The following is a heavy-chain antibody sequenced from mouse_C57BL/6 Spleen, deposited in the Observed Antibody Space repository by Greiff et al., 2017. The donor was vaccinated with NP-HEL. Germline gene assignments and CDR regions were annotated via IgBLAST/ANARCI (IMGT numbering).Heavy chain of an antibody. CDR2: ISSGSSTF. J-gene: IGHJ1*03. V-gene: IGHV5-17*01. CDR3: ARGGRPLWYFEV. Sequence: EVKLVESGGGLVKPGGSLKLSCAASGFTFSDYGLHWVRQAPEKGLEWVAYISSGSSTFYYADTVKGRFTISRDNAKNTLFLQMTSLRSEDTAMYYCARGGRPLWYFEVRGTGPTVTASS. CDR1: GFTFSDYG.